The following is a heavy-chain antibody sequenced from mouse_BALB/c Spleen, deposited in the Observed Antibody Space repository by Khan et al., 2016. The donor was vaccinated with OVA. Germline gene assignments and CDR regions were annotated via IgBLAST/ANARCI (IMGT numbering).Heavy chain of an antibody. D-gene: IGHD4-1*01. V-gene: IGHV3-2*02. CDR1: GYSITSDYA. CDR3: ASELGRYYALDY. J-gene: IGHJ4*01. Sequence: EVKLEVSGPGLVKPSQSLSLTCTVTGYSITSDYAWNWIRQFPGNKLEWMGYISFSGNTSYNPSLKSQISITRDTSKNQFFLQLNSVTTEDTATYYCASELGRYYALDYWGQGTSVTVSS. CDR2: ISFSGNT.